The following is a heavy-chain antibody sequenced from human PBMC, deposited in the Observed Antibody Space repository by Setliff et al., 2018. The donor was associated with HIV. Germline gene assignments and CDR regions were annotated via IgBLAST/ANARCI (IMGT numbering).Heavy chain of an antibody. D-gene: IGHD1-26*01. CDR2: IRGKANNYAT. CDR3: TRHRGSFDY. CDR1: GFSNSA. V-gene: IGHV3-73*01. Sequence: PGESLKISCAASGFSNSALHWVRQAPGKGLEWVGRIRGKANNYATEYGASVKGRFIISRDDSKNMAYLQMNSLRTEDTAIYYCTRHRGSFDYWGLGTLVTVSS. J-gene: IGHJ4*02.